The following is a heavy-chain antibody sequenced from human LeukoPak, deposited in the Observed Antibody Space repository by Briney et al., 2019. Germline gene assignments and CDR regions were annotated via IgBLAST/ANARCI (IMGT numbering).Heavy chain of an antibody. D-gene: IGHD2/OR15-2a*01. Sequence: GGSLRLSCAASGFTFSSYSMNWVRQAPGKGLEWVSYIGSSGSIIYYAHSVKGRFTISRDNAQNSLYLQMNSLRAEDTAVYYCARDNFLQAHTGYFDYWGQGTLVTVSS. J-gene: IGHJ4*02. V-gene: IGHV3-48*04. CDR1: GFTFSSYS. CDR2: IGSSGSII. CDR3: ARDNFLQAHTGYFDY.